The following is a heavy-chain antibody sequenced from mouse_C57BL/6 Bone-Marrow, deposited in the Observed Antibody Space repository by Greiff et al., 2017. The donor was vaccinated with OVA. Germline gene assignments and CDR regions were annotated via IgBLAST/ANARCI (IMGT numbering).Heavy chain of an antibody. Sequence: EVQLQQSGPELVKPGASVKMSCKASGYTFTDYNMHWVKQSHGKSLEWIGYINPNNGGTSYNQKFKGKATLTVNKSSSTAYMELRSLTSEDSAVYYCARTYDGYYVFDDWGQGTTLTVSS. V-gene: IGHV1-22*01. CDR1: GYTFTDYN. D-gene: IGHD2-3*01. J-gene: IGHJ2*01. CDR2: INPNNGGT. CDR3: ARTYDGYYVFDD.